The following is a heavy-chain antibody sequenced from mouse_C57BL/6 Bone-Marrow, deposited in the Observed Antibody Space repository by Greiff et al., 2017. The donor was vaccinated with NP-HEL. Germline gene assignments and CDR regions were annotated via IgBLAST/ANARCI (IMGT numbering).Heavy chain of an antibody. CDR2: INPNNGGT. V-gene: IGHV1-18*01. Sequence: EVQLQQSGPELVKPGASVKIPCKASGYTFTDYNMDWVKQSHGKSLEWIGDINPNNGGTIYNQKFKGKATLTVDKSSSTAYMELRSLTSEDTAVYYCARRDYYSNSYYAMDYWGQGTSVTVSS. D-gene: IGHD2-5*01. J-gene: IGHJ4*01. CDR3: ARRDYYSNSYYAMDY. CDR1: GYTFTDYN.